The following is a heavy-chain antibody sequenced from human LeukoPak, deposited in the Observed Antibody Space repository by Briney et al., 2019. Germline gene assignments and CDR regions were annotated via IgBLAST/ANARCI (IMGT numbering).Heavy chain of an antibody. D-gene: IGHD3-3*01. CDR2: IKSKTDGGTT. J-gene: IGHJ4*02. CDR3: AKDLRWHQPTKKNYDFWSGYEYYFDY. Sequence: GGSLRLSCAASGFTFSNAWMSWVRQAPGKGLEWVGRIKSKTDGGTTDYAAPVKGRFTISRDNSKNTLYLQMNSLRAEDTAVYYCAKDLRWHQPTKKNYDFWSGYEYYFDYWGQGTLVTVSS. V-gene: IGHV3-15*01. CDR1: GFTFSNAW.